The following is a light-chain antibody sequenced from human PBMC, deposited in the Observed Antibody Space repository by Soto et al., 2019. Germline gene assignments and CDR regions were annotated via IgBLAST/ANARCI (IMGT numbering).Light chain of an antibody. V-gene: IGKV3-20*01. J-gene: IGKJ1*01. Sequence: EIVLTQSPGTLSLSPGERATLSCRASQSVSSSYLAWYQQKPGQAPRLLIYGSSSRATGIPDRVSGSVSGTDLTLTISRLEPEDFAVYYWQQYGSSPRTFGQGTKVEIK. CDR3: QQYGSSPRT. CDR1: QSVSSSY. CDR2: GSS.